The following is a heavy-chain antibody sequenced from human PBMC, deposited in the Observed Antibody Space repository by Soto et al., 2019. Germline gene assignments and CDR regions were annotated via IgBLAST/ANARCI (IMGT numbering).Heavy chain of an antibody. D-gene: IGHD2-21*02. CDR3: ARVGDCGGDCSHFDY. CDR2: IYHSGST. V-gene: IGHV4-4*02. J-gene: IGHJ4*02. CDR1: GGSISSSNW. Sequence: QVQLQESGPGLVKPSGTLSLTCAVSGGSISSSNWWSWVRQPPGKGLGWIGEIYHSGSTNYNPSLKSRVTISVDKSKNQFSLKLSSVTAADTAVYYCARVGDCGGDCSHFDYWGQGTLVTVSS.